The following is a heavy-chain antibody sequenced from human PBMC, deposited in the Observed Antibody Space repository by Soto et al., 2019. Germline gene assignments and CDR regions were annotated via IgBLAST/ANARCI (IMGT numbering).Heavy chain of an antibody. CDR2: IIPIPGTA. Sequence: QVQLVQSGAEVKKPGSSVKVSCTASGGTFSSYAISWVRQAPGQGLEWMGGIIPIPGTANYAQKFQGRVTITADESTSTAYMELSRLRSEDTAVYYCARSQGSSTSLEIYYYYYYGMDVWGQGTTVTVSS. CDR1: GGTFSSYA. D-gene: IGHD2-2*01. V-gene: IGHV1-69*01. J-gene: IGHJ6*02. CDR3: ARSQGSSTSLEIYYYYYYGMDV.